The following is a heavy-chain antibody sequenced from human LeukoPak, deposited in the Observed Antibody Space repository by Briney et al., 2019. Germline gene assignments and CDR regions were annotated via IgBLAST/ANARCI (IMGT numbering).Heavy chain of an antibody. Sequence: HPGGSLRLSCAASGFTFDDYAMHWVRHAPGKGLEWVSLISGDGGSTYYADSVKGRFTISRDNSKNSLYLQMNSLRTEDTALYYCANSGMTGYCSGGSCYSRYFQHWGQGTLVTVSS. CDR1: GFTFDDYA. D-gene: IGHD2-15*01. J-gene: IGHJ1*01. V-gene: IGHV3-43*02. CDR2: ISGDGGST. CDR3: ANSGMTGYCSGGSCYSRYFQH.